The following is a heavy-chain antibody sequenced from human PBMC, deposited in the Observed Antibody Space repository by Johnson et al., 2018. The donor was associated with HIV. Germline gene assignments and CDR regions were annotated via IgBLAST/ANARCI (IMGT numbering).Heavy chain of an antibody. CDR2: ISYDRSHK. CDR1: GFTFSSYN. J-gene: IGHJ3*02. CDR3: ANVYYNILTGYYYDAFDI. D-gene: IGHD3-9*01. V-gene: IGHV3-30-3*01. Sequence: QVQLVESGGGVVQPGRSLRLSCAASGFTFSSYNMHWVRQAPGTGLEWVSVISYDRSHKYYADSVQGPFPISRDNSKSTVYLQMNSLRAEDTAVYYCANVYYNILTGYYYDAFDIWGQGTMVTVSS.